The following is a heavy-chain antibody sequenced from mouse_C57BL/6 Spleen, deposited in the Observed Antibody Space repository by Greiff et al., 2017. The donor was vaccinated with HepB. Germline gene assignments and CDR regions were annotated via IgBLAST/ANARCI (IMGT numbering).Heavy chain of an antibody. V-gene: IGHV5-4*01. J-gene: IGHJ4*01. CDR3: ARDEVDY. Sequence: DVQLVESGGGLVKPGGSLKLSCAASGFTFSSYAMSWVRQTPEKRLEWVATISDGGSYTYYPDNVKGRFTISRDNAKNNLYLQMSHLKSEDTAMYYCARDEVDYWGQGTSVTVSS. CDR1: GFTFSSYA. CDR2: ISDGGSYT.